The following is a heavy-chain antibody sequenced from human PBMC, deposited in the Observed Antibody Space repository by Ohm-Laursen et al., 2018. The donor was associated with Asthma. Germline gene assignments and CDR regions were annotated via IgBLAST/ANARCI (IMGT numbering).Heavy chain of an antibody. J-gene: IGHJ4*02. CDR2: ISKDGSNK. CDR3: ARDHYYPSGTYFDY. Sequence: SLRLSCAASGFTFSSNAMHWVRQAPGKGLEWVAVISKDGSNKYYAEPVKGRFTISRDNSMNTLYVQMNSLRAEDTAVYYCARDHYYPSGTYFDYWGQGTLVTVSS. CDR1: GFTFSSNA. V-gene: IGHV3-30-3*01. D-gene: IGHD3-10*01.